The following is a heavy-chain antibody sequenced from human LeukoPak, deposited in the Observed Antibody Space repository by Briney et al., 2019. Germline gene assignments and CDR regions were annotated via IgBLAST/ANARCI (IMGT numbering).Heavy chain of an antibody. CDR3: ARESMCADYYGSGSFFCGFGP. Sequence: ASVKVSCKVSGYTLTELSMHWVRQAPGKGLEWMGGFDPEDGETIYAQKFQGRVTMTEDTSTDTAYMELSSLRSEDTAVYYCARESMCADYYGSGSFFCGFGPWGQGTLVTVSS. V-gene: IGHV1-24*01. CDR1: GYTLTELS. CDR2: FDPEDGET. J-gene: IGHJ5*02. D-gene: IGHD3-10*01.